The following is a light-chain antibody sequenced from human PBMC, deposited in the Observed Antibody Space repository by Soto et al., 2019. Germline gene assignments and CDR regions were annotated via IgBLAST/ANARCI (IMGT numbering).Light chain of an antibody. CDR2: GAS. V-gene: IGKV3-15*01. J-gene: IGKJ2*01. CDR3: QQYHNWPPFT. CDR1: QSVSSN. Sequence: EIVMTQSPATLSVSPGERVTLSCRASQSVSSNLAWYQQKPGQAPRLLIYGASTRATGITARFSGSGSGTEFTLPISSLQSEDFAVYYCQQYHNWPPFTFGQGTKLEIK.